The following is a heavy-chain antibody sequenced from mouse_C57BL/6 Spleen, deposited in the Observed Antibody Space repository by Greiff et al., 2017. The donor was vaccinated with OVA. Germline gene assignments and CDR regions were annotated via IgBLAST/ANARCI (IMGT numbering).Heavy chain of an antibody. CDR3: ARDGYAMDY. CDR1: GFTFSDYG. CDR2: ISSGSSTI. V-gene: IGHV5-17*01. J-gene: IGHJ4*01. Sequence: EVKLVESGGGLVKPGGSLKLSCAASGFTFSDYGMHWVRQAPEKGLEWVAYISSGSSTIYYAATVKGRFPISRDNAKNTLFLQMTSLRSEDTAMYYCARDGYAMDYWGQGTSVTVSS.